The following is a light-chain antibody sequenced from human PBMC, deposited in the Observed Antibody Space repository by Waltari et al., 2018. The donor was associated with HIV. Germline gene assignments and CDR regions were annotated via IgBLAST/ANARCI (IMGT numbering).Light chain of an antibody. V-gene: IGLV4-69*01. CDR1: SGHRSSA. Sequence: HLVLTQSPSASASLGASVRLTCPLSSGHRSSAIAWHQQQPETGPRFLMKLNSDGSHNKGDGVPDRFSGSSSGAERYLTITSLQSDDEADYYCQTWGTGIQVFGGGTKLTVL. J-gene: IGLJ3*02. CDR2: LNSDGSH. CDR3: QTWGTGIQV.